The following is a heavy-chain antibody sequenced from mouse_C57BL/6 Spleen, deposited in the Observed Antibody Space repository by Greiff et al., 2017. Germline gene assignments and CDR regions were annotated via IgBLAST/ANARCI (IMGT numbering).Heavy chain of an antibody. J-gene: IGHJ2*01. CDR2: INPGSGGT. CDR3: ARGGLPPYFDY. Sequence: QVQLQQSGAELVRPGTSVKVSCKASGYAFTNYLIEWVKQRPGQGLEWIGVINPGSGGTNYNEKFKGKATLTADKSSSTAYMQLSSLTSEDSAVYFCARGGLPPYFDYWGQGTTLTVSS. V-gene: IGHV1-54*01. CDR1: GYAFTNYL. D-gene: IGHD2-2*01.